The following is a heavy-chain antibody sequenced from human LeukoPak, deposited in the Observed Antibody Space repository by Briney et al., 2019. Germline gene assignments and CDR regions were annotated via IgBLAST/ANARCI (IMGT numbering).Heavy chain of an antibody. V-gene: IGHV4-34*01. CDR2: INHSGST. J-gene: IGHJ4*02. CDR1: GGSFSGYY. D-gene: IGHD3-10*01. CDR3: ARGNTWFGYYFDY. Sequence: PSETLSLTCAVYGGSFSGYYRSWIRQPPGKGLEWIGEINHSGSTNYNPSLKSRVTISVDTSKNQFSLKLSSVTAADTAVYYCARGNTWFGYYFDYWGQGTLVTVSS.